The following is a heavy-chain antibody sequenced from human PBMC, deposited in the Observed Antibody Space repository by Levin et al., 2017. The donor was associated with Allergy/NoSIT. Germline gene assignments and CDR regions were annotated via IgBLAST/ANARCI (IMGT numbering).Heavy chain of an antibody. D-gene: IGHD2-2*01. V-gene: IGHV7-4-1*02. J-gene: IGHJ4*02. CDR1: GYTFTSYA. CDR2: INTNTGNP. CDR3: ARTPVGYCSSTSCPRTAFFDY. Sequence: GASVKVSCKASGYTFTSYAMNWVRQAPGQGLEWMGWINTNTGNPTYAQGFTGRFVFSLDTSVSTAYLQISSLKAEDTAVYYCARTPVGYCSSTSCPRTAFFDYWGQGTLVTVSS.